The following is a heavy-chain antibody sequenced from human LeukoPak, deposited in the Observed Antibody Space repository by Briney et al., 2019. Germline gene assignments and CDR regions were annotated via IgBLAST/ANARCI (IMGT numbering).Heavy chain of an antibody. D-gene: IGHD3-16*01. CDR2: IYYSGST. J-gene: IGHJ4*02. CDR3: ARAGGFFSPFGY. V-gene: IGHV4-31*11. CDR1: GGSFSGYY. Sequence: SETLSLTCAVYGGSFSGYYWSWIRQHPGDGLEWIGYIYYSGSTYYNPSLKSRVTISIDTSKNQFSLKLSSVTAADTAVYYCARAGGFFSPFGYWGQGTLVTVSS.